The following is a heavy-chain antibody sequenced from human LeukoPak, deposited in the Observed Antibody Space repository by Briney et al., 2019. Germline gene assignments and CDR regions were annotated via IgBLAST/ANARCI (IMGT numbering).Heavy chain of an antibody. D-gene: IGHD6-6*01. V-gene: IGHV1-18*01. CDR1: GYTFTSYG. Sequence: ASVKVSCKASGYTFTSYGISWVRQAPGQGLEWMGWISAYNGNTNYARKLQGRVTMTTDTSTSTAYMELRSLRSDDTAVYYCARAFRYSSSASLDYWGQGTLVTVSS. CDR3: ARAFRYSSSASLDY. CDR2: ISAYNGNT. J-gene: IGHJ4*02.